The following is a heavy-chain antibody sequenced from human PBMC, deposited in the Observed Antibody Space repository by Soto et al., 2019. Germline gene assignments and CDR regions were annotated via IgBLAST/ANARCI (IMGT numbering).Heavy chain of an antibody. D-gene: IGHD6-6*01. CDR2: ITGSGAGT. CDR1: GLTFSKFA. V-gene: IGHV3-23*01. Sequence: EVQLLESGGGLVQPGGSLRLSCAASGLTFSKFAMTWVRQAPGKGLEWVSTITGSGAGTYYADSVKGRFTISRDNSKNTRVLQMSSLRAEDTALYYCAKASAIRRSSSDYWGQGTLVTVSS. CDR3: AKASAIRRSSSDY. J-gene: IGHJ4*02.